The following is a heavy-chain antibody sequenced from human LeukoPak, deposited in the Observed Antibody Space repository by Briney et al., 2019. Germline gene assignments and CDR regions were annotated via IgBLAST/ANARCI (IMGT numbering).Heavy chain of an antibody. V-gene: IGHV3-30*02. CDR3: ARDGYCSSTSCGDAFDI. Sequence: GGSLRLSCAASGFIFSSYGMHWVRQAPGKGLEWVAFIRHGGSNKYYADSVKGRFIISRDNSKNTLYLQMNSLRAEDTAVYYCARDGYCSSTSCGDAFDIWGQRTMVTVSS. J-gene: IGHJ3*02. D-gene: IGHD2-2*03. CDR2: IRHGGSNK. CDR1: GFIFSSYG.